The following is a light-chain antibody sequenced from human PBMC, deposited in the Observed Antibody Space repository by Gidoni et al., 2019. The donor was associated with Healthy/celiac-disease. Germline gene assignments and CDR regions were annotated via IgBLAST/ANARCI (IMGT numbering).Light chain of an antibody. J-gene: IGKJ4*01. CDR1: QSISSY. CDR3: PQSYSTPLT. Sequence: DIQMTQSPSSLSASVGDRVTITCRASQSISSYLHWYQQKPGKAPTLLIYAASRLQSGVPSSFSGSGSGRDFTLTISSMPPGDFATYYCPQSYSTPLTFGGXTKVEIK. CDR2: AAS. V-gene: IGKV1-39*01.